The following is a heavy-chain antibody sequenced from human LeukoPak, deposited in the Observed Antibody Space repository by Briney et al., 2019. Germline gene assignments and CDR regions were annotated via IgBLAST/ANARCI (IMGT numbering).Heavy chain of an antibody. J-gene: IGHJ4*02. CDR3: ARDDILTGYSNFGY. V-gene: IGHV1-2*02. Sequence: ASVKVSCKASGYTFTGYYMHWVRQAPGQGLEWMGWINPNSGGTNYAQKFQGRVTMTRDTSISTAYMELSRLRSDDTAVYYCARDDILTGYSNFGYWGQGTLVTVSS. D-gene: IGHD3-9*01. CDR1: GYTFTGYY. CDR2: INPNSGGT.